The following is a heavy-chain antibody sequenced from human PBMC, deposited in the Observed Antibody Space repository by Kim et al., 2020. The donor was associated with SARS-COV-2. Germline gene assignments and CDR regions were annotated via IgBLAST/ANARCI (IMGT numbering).Heavy chain of an antibody. CDR3: VRDLCGRQDI. J-gene: IGHJ3*02. CDR1: GFTFSRNL. D-gene: IGHD3-16*01. CDR2: TNEDGSIT. Sequence: GGSLRLSCAASGFTFSRNLLHWVRQAPGKGLVWVSRTNEDGSITNHADSVKGRFTISRDNAKNTMYLQMNNLRAEDTTVYYCVRDLCGRQDIWGQGTMVTVAS. V-gene: IGHV3-74*01.